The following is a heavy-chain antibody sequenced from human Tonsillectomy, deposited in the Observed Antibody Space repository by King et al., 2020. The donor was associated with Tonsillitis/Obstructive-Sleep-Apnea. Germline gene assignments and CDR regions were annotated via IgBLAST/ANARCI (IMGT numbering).Heavy chain of an antibody. CDR3: ARDKASYCSGGSCYSYNWFDP. CDR1: GGTFSSYA. CDR2: IIPILGIA. J-gene: IGHJ5*02. Sequence: VQLVQSGAEVKKPGSSVKVSCKASGGTFSSYAISWARQAPGQGLEWMGGIIPILGIANYAQKFQGRVTITADKSTSTAYMELSSLRSEDTAVYYCARDKASYCSGGSCYSYNWFDPWGQGTLVTVSS. V-gene: IGHV1-69*10. D-gene: IGHD2-15*01.